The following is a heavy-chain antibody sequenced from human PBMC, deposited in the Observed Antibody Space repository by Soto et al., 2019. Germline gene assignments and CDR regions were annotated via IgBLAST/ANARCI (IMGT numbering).Heavy chain of an antibody. Sequence: SETLSLTCTVSGGSITSSSFYWGWIRQPPGKGLEWIGHIFHTGATYYNPTLKSRLRMSVDTSKNQFSLNLSSVTATDTAVYYCARRRIVPNTNFDYWGQGTLVTVCS. J-gene: IGHJ4*02. D-gene: IGHD1-26*01. CDR2: IFHTGAT. CDR3: ARRRIVPNTNFDY. CDR1: GGSITSSSFY. V-gene: IGHV4-39*01.